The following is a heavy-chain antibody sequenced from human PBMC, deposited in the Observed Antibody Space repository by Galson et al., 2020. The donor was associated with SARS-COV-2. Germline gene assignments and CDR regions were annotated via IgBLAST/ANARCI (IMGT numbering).Heavy chain of an antibody. V-gene: IGHV3-30*01. CDR3: ASSLLWFGEPPFF. J-gene: IGHJ4*02. D-gene: IGHD3-10*01. Sequence: GGSLRLSCAASGFTFSSYAMHWVRQAPGKGLEWVAVISYAGSNQYYADSVKGRFTISRDNSKNTLYLQMNSLRAEDTAVYYCASSLLWFGEPPFFWGQGTLVTVSS. CDR1: GFTFSSYA. CDR2: ISYAGSNQ.